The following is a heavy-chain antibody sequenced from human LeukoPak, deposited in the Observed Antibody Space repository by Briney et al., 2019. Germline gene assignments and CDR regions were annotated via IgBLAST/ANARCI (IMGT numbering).Heavy chain of an antibody. CDR2: ISWNSGSI. D-gene: IGHD3-22*01. Sequence: GGSLRLSCAASGFTFDDYAMHWVRQAPGKGLEWVSGISWNSGSIGYADSVKGRFTISRDNAKNSLYLQMNSLRAEDTAVYYCAKDPQYYYDSIGYADYWGQGTLVTVSS. J-gene: IGHJ4*02. CDR3: AKDPQYYYDSIGYADY. CDR1: GFTFDDYA. V-gene: IGHV3-9*01.